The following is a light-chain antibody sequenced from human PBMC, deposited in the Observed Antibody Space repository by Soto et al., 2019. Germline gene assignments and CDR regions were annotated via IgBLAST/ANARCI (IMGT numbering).Light chain of an antibody. V-gene: IGLV2-14*01. CDR3: SSFTSRFTFV. CDR2: EVT. CDR1: RSDVGAYNY. Sequence: QSALTQPASVSGSPGQSIAISCTGTRSDVGAYNYDSWYQQHPGKAPKLMISEVTNRPSGVSDRFSGSKSGNTASLTISGLQAEDEADYYCSSFTSRFTFVFGTGTKVTVL. J-gene: IGLJ1*01.